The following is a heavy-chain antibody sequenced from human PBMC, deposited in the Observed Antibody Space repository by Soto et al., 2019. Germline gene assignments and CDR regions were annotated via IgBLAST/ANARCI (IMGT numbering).Heavy chain of an antibody. Sequence: ASVKVSCKASGGTFSSYAISWVRQAPGQGLEWMGGIIPIFGTANYAQKFQGRVTITADESTSTAYMELSSLRSEDTAVYYCARVATYYYYYYGMDVWGQGTTVTVSS. J-gene: IGHJ6*02. D-gene: IGHD5-12*01. CDR1: GGTFSSYA. CDR3: ARVATYYYYYYGMDV. CDR2: IIPIFGTA. V-gene: IGHV1-69*13.